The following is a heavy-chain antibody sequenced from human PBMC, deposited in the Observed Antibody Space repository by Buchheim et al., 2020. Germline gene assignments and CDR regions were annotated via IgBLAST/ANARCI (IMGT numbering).Heavy chain of an antibody. CDR2: TRNKANSYTT. Sequence: EVQLVESGGGLVQPGGSLRPSCAASGFTFSDHYMDWVRQAPGKGLEWVGRTRNKANSYTTEYAASVKGRFTISRDDSKNSLYLQMNSLKTEDTAVYYCARGYYDSSGYYYGHWYFDLWGRGTL. D-gene: IGHD3-22*01. CDR1: GFTFSDHY. V-gene: IGHV3-72*01. CDR3: ARGYYDSSGYYYGHWYFDL. J-gene: IGHJ2*01.